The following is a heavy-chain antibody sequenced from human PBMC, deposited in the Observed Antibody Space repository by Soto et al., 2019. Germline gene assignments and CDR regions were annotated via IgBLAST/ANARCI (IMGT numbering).Heavy chain of an antibody. CDR1: GFPLTTSGVG. J-gene: IGHJ4*02. CDR3: AHRSRAAAEFDY. D-gene: IGHD6-13*01. V-gene: IGHV2-5*02. Sequence: SGPTLVNPTQTLTLTCTFSGFPLTTSGVGVGWIRQPPGKALEWLALIFWDDDKRYRPSLKSRLTITKDTSKNQVVLTMTNMDPVDTATYYCAHRSRAAAEFDYWGQGTLVTVSS. CDR2: IFWDDDK.